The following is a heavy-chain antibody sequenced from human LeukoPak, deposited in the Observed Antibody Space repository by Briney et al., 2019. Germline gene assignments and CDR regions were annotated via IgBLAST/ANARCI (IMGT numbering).Heavy chain of an antibody. J-gene: IGHJ4*02. CDR3: AREGVVVVAASGLFDY. CDR2: INHSGST. D-gene: IGHD2-15*01. Sequence: SETLSLTCAVYGGSFSGCYWSWIRQPPGKGLEWIGEINHSGSTNYNPSLKSRVTISVDTSKNQFSLKLSSVTAADTAVYYCAREGVVVVAASGLFDYWGQGTLVTVSS. CDR1: GGSFSGCY. V-gene: IGHV4-34*01.